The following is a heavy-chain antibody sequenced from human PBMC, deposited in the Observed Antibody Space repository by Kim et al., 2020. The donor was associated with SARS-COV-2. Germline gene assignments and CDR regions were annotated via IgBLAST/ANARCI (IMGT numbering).Heavy chain of an antibody. Sequence: GGSLRLSCAASGFTFSSYGMHWVRQAPGKGLEWVAVISYDGSNKYYADSVKGRFTISRDNSKNTLYLQMNSLRAEDTAVYYCAKDQGYDILTGLRISRGYYYYGMDRWGQGTTVTVSS. J-gene: IGHJ6*02. CDR3: AKDQGYDILTGLRISRGYYYYGMDR. D-gene: IGHD3-9*01. CDR1: GFTFSSYG. V-gene: IGHV3-30*18. CDR2: ISYDGSNK.